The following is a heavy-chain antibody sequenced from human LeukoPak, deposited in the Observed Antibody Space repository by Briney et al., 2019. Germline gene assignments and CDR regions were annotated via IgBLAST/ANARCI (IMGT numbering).Heavy chain of an antibody. D-gene: IGHD2-21*02. V-gene: IGHV4-34*01. Sequence: KPSETLSLTCAVYGGSFSGYYRSWIRQPPGKGLEWIGEINHSGSTNYNPSLKSRVTISVDTSKNQFSLKLNSVTAADTAVYYCAVLPGKSGTASYWGQGTLVTVSS. CDR1: GGSFSGYY. J-gene: IGHJ4*02. CDR3: AVLPGKSGTASY. CDR2: INHSGST.